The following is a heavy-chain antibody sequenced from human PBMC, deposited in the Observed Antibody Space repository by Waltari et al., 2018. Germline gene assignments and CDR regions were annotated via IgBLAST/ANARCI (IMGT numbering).Heavy chain of an antibody. V-gene: IGHV3-30*02. J-gene: IGHJ3*02. Sequence: QVQLVESGGGVVQPGGSLRLSCAASGFTFSSYGMHWVRQAPGKGLEWVAYIRYDGSNKYYADSVKGRFTISRDNSKNTLYLQMNSLRDEDTAVYYCAKDEALGGNDAFDIWGQGTMVTVSS. CDR2: IRYDGSNK. CDR3: AKDEALGGNDAFDI. D-gene: IGHD1-26*01. CDR1: GFTFSSYG.